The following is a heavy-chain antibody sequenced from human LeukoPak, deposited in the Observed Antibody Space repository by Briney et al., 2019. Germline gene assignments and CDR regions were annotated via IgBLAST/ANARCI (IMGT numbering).Heavy chain of an antibody. CDR3: ARGAVWELLDY. V-gene: IGHV1-18*01. CDR2: ISAYNDNT. Sequence: ASVMVSCKASGYTFTSHGISWVRQAPGQGLEWMGWISAYNDNTNYAQKLQGGVTMTTDTSTSTAYMELRSLRSDDTAVYYCARGAVWELLDYWGQGTLVTVSS. CDR1: GYTFTSHG. D-gene: IGHD1-26*01. J-gene: IGHJ4*02.